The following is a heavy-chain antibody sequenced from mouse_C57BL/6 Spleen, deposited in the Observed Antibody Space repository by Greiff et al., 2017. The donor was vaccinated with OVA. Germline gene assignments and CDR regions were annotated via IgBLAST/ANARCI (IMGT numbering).Heavy chain of an antibody. D-gene: IGHD1-1*01. J-gene: IGHJ2*01. CDR2: INPNNGGT. CDR1: GYTFTDYY. V-gene: IGHV1-26*01. Sequence: EVKLQQSGPELVKPGASVKISCKASGYTFTDYYMNWVKQSHGKSLEWIGDINPNNGGTSYNQKFKGKATLTVDKSSSTAYMELRSLTSEDSAVYYCARGSSYFFDYWGQGTTLTVSS. CDR3: ARGSSYFFDY.